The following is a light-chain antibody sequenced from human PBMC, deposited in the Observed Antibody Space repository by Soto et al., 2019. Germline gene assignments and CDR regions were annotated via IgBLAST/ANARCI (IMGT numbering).Light chain of an antibody. CDR2: RDS. Sequence: QSVLTQPPSVSGAPGQTVTISCTGSSSNIGARYDVNWYRQLPGTAPKLLIYRDSNRPSGVPDRFSGSKSGTSASLAITGLQAEDEADYYCQSYDISLSGWVFGGGTKLTVL. CDR3: QSYDISLSGWV. J-gene: IGLJ3*02. CDR1: SSNIGARYD. V-gene: IGLV1-40*01.